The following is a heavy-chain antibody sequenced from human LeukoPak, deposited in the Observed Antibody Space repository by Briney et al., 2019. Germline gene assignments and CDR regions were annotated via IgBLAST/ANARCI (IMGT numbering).Heavy chain of an antibody. CDR3: ARGIVGATWGYYYMDV. V-gene: IGHV4-61*02. CDR1: GGSISSGSYY. Sequence: SETLSLTCTVSGGSISSGSYYWSWIRQPAGKGLEWIGRIYTSGSTNYNPSLKSRVTISVDTSKNQFSLKLSSVTAADTAVYYCARGIVGATWGYYYMDVWGKGTTVTVSS. D-gene: IGHD1-26*01. J-gene: IGHJ6*03. CDR2: IYTSGST.